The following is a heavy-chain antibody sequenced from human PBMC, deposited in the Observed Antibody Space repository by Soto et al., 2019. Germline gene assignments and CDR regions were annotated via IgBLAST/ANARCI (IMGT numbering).Heavy chain of an antibody. CDR1: GGSISSGGYY. D-gene: IGHD3-3*01. J-gene: IGHJ4*02. CDR2: IYYSGST. V-gene: IGHV4-31*03. CDR3: ARGQLVLRFLEWLPHFFDY. Sequence: SETLSLTCTVSGGSISSGGYYWSWIRQHPGKGLEWIGYIYYSGSTYYNPSLKSRVTISVDTSKNQFSLKLSSVTAADTAVYYCARGQLVLRFLEWLPHFFDYWAQGTLVTVSS.